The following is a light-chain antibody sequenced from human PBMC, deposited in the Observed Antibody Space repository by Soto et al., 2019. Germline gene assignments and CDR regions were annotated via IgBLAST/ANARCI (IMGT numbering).Light chain of an antibody. J-gene: IGKJ3*01. CDR3: HQYGSSPQIT. Sequence: EIVLTQSPGTLSLSPGERATLSCRASQSVSSSYLAWYQQKPGQAPRLLIYGASSRATGIPDRFSGSGSGTDFTLTISRLEPEDLAVYYCHQYGSSPQITFGPGTKVDIK. V-gene: IGKV3-20*01. CDR1: QSVSSSY. CDR2: GAS.